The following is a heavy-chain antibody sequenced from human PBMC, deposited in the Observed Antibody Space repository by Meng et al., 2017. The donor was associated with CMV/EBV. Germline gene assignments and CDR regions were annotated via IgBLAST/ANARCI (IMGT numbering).Heavy chain of an antibody. J-gene: IGHJ6*02. CDR2: INSDGSST. V-gene: IGHV3-74*01. CDR3: ARDHRSMDV. Sequence: GESLEISCAASGFTFSSYWMHWVRQAPGKGLVWVSRINSDGSSTSYADSVKGRFTFSRDNAKNTLFLQMNSLRAEDTAVYYCARDHRSMDVWGQGTTVTVSS. CDR1: GFTFSSYW.